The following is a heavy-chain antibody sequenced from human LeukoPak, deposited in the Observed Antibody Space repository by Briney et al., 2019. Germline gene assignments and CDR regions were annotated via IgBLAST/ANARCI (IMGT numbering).Heavy chain of an antibody. CDR1: GFTFSSYS. D-gene: IGHD3/OR15-3a*01. Sequence: GGSLRLSCAASGFTFSSYSMNWVRQAPGKGLEWVSYISSSSSTIYYADSVKGRFTISRDNAKNSLYLQMNSLRAEDTAVYYCARGVFGLGRYYYYMDVWGKGTRVTVSS. CDR2: ISSSSSTI. CDR3: ARGVFGLGRYYYYMDV. V-gene: IGHV3-48*04. J-gene: IGHJ6*03.